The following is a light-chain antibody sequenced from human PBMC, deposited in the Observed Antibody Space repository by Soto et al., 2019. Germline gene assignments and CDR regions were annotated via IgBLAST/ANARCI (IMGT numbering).Light chain of an antibody. CDR1: QSISTY. CDR2: AAS. CDR3: QQSYSTPYT. J-gene: IGKJ2*01. Sequence: DIQMTQSPSSLSASVGDRVTITCRASQSISTYLNWYQQKPGKAPKLLIYAASSLLGGVPSRFSGSGSGTDFTLTISSLQPEDFATYYCQQSYSTPYTFGQGTKLEIK. V-gene: IGKV1-39*01.